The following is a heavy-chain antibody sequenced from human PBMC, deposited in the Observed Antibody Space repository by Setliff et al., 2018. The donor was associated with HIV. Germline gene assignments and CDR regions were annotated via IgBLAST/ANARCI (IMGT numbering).Heavy chain of an antibody. CDR3: ARLTTTYYYDSSAYYHPV. V-gene: IGHV4-34*01. CDR1: GGSFSGYY. J-gene: IGHJ4*02. Sequence: SETLSLTCAVYGGSFSGYYWTWIRQPPGKGLEWIGDINHRGDTKYNPSLRSRVTISVDTSKNQFPLKLSSVTAADTAVFYCARLTTTYYYDSSAYYHPVWGQGTLVTVSS. D-gene: IGHD3-22*01. CDR2: INHRGDT.